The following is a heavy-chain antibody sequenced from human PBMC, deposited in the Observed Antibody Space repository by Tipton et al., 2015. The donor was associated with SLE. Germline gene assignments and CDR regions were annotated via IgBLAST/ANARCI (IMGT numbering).Heavy chain of an antibody. CDR1: GYTFTYRY. J-gene: IGHJ3*02. Sequence: QSGAEVKKTGSSVKVSCKASGYTFTYRYLHWVRQAPGQALEWMGWITPFNGNTNYAQKFQDRVTITRDRSMSTAYMELSSLRSEDTAMYYCATDGSGSYFQGLDAFDIWGQGTMVTVSS. D-gene: IGHD3-10*01. CDR3: ATDGSGSYFQGLDAFDI. CDR2: ITPFNGNT. V-gene: IGHV1-45*02.